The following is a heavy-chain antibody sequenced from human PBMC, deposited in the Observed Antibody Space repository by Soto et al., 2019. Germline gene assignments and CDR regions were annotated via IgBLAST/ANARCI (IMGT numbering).Heavy chain of an antibody. V-gene: IGHV3-48*01. Sequence: EVQLVESGGGLVQPGGSLRLSCATSGFILSDCAMNWFRQAPGKGLEWVSYISSRSSGIDYADSVKGRFTVSRDNARNSLYLQMNSLRAEDTAVYYCARDLSWGSNWYYYMDVWGKGTTVTVSS. CDR1: GFILSDCA. CDR2: ISSRSSGI. D-gene: IGHD7-27*01. CDR3: ARDLSWGSNWYYYMDV. J-gene: IGHJ6*03.